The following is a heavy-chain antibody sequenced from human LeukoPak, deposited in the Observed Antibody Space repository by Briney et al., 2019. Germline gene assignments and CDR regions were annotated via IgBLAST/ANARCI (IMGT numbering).Heavy chain of an antibody. CDR1: GVSISSGSYY. D-gene: IGHD6-19*01. J-gene: IGHJ6*03. CDR3: ARDLRAVAGYYHYDYMDV. Sequence: PSETLSLTCTVSGVSISSGSYYWSWIRQPAGKGLEWIGRINTSGSTNYNPSLKSRFTISVDTSKNQFSLKLSSVIAADTAVYYCARDLRAVAGYYHYDYMDVWGKGTTVTISS. V-gene: IGHV4-61*02. CDR2: INTSGST.